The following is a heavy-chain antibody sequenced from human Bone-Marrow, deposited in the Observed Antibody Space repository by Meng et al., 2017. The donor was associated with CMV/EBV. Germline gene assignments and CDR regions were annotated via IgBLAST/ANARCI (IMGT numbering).Heavy chain of an antibody. J-gene: IGHJ6*02. D-gene: IGHD6-19*01. CDR3: AMTSPLQIAVAGGVYGMDV. V-gene: IGHV1-69*05. CDR2: IIPIFGTA. Sequence: SVKVTCKASGGTFSSYAISWVRQAPGQGLEWMGGIIPIFGTANYAQKFQGRVTMTTDESTSTAYMELSSLRSEGTAVYYCAMTSPLQIAVAGGVYGMDVWGQGNTVNVFS. CDR1: GGTFSSYA.